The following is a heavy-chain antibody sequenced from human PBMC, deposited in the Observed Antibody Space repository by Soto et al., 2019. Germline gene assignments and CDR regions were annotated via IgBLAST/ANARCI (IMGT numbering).Heavy chain of an antibody. CDR3: VYQDRGSYFAY. CDR1: GFTFNKYG. J-gene: IGHJ4*02. CDR2: ISNDGGSE. V-gene: IGHV3-30*03. D-gene: IGHD3-10*01. Sequence: QVQLVESGGSVVQPGRSLRLSCTASGFTFNKYGMHWVRQAPGKGLEWVAAISNDGGSEYYADSVLGRFTISRSNPKNTLYMQMNSLKSEYTAVYSCVYQDRGSYFAYCGQGTLVTVSS.